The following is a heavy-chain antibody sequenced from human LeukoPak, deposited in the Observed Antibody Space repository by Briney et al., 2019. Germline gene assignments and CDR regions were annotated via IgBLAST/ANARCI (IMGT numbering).Heavy chain of an antibody. CDR1: GFTFDDYA. Sequence: PGGSLRLFCAASGFTFDDYAMHWVRHAPGKGLEGVSGISWNSGSIVYADSVKGRFTISRDNAKNSLYLQMNGLRAEDTALYYCAKGPYSYFDYWGQGTLVTVSS. D-gene: IGHD5-12*01. V-gene: IGHV3-9*01. CDR2: ISWNSGSI. CDR3: AKGPYSYFDY. J-gene: IGHJ4*02.